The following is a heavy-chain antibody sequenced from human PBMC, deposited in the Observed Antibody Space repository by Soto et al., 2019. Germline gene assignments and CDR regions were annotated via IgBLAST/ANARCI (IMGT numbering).Heavy chain of an antibody. D-gene: IGHD2-8*02. CDR3: ARDWTGNTCPCLDV. CDR1: GFTFSNYA. CDR2: SGGGGGTT. J-gene: IGHJ6*02. V-gene: IGHV3-23*01. Sequence: EVQLWESGGGLVQPGGSLRLSCAASGFTFSNYALTWVRQSPGKGLEWVSTSGGGGGTTYYADSVKGRFTISRENSKNTLSLQMSSLRVEDTAIYYCARDWTGNTCPCLDVWGQGTTVSVSS.